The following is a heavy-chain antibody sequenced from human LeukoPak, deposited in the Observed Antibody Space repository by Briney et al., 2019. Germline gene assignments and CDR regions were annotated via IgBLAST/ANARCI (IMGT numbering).Heavy chain of an antibody. CDR3: ASSSYYYDSSGYSPFYY. CDR2: IYYSGST. D-gene: IGHD3-22*01. V-gene: IGHV4-61*01. CDR1: GYSISSGYY. Sequence: SETLSLTCTVSGYSISSGYYWSWIRQPPGKGLEWIGYIYYSGSTNYNPSLKSRVTISVDTSKNQFSLKLSSVTAADTAVYYCASSSYYYDSSGYSPFYYCGQGTLVTVSS. J-gene: IGHJ4*02.